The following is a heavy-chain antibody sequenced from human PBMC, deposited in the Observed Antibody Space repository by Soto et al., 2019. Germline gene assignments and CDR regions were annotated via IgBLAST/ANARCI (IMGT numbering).Heavy chain of an antibody. CDR3: ARDLLGFGYTYGDV. CDR2: IIPIDATV. CDR1: GGTFSNYA. Sequence: QVQLVQSGAEVKKPGSSVKVSCKASGGTFSNYALISWVRQAPGQGLEWMGGIIPIDATVNYAQKFQGRITMTADESTPIVYMDLGSLRSEDTAMYYCARDLLGFGYTYGDVWGQGTTVTVSS. D-gene: IGHD3-10*01. J-gene: IGHJ6*01. V-gene: IGHV1-69*12.